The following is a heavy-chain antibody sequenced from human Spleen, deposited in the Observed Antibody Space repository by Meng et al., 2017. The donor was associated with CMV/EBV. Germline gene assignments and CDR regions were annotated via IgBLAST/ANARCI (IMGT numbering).Heavy chain of an antibody. J-gene: IGHJ3*02. Sequence: SETLSLTCTVSGGSINSYYWSWIRQPPGKGLEWIGEINHSGSTNYNPSLKSRVTISVDTSKNQFSLKLSSVTAADTAVYYCARLRVHSSSSARRGGAFDIWGQGTMVTV. CDR1: GGSINSYY. V-gene: IGHV4-34*01. CDR3: ARLRVHSSSSARRGGAFDI. D-gene: IGHD6-6*01. CDR2: INHSGST.